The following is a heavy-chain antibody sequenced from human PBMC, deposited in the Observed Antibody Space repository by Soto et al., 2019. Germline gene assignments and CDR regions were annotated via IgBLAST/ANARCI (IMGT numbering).Heavy chain of an antibody. CDR1: GFTFSDYA. CDR2: VSRDGRNT. Sequence: VQLVESGGGVVQPGRSLRLSCAASGFTFSDYAMHWVRQAPGKGLEWVAVVSRDGRNTHYADSVKGRFTISRDSSKNTVSLEMTRLRAEDTAVYYCAKGGRQWLVTSDFNYWGQGALVTVSS. D-gene: IGHD6-19*01. V-gene: IGHV3-30*18. J-gene: IGHJ4*02. CDR3: AKGGRQWLVTSDFNY.